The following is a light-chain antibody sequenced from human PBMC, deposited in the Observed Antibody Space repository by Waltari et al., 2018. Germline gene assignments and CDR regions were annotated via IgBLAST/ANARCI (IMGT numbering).Light chain of an antibody. Sequence: DIQMTQSPPTLAASIGDRVTITCRASQSISNWLAWYQQKAGKAPKLLIYEASTLESGVPSRFSGSVSGTEFTLTISSLQPDDFATYYYQQYNTYSFTFGQGTKLEIE. CDR1: QSISNW. V-gene: IGKV1-5*03. CDR2: EAS. J-gene: IGKJ2*01. CDR3: QQYNTYSFT.